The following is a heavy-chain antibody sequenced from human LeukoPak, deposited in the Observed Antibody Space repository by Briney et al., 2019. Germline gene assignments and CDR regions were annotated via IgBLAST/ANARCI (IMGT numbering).Heavy chain of an antibody. CDR1: GGSISSYY. Sequence: SETLPLTCTVSGGSISSYYWSWIRQPPGKGLEWIGYIYYSGSTNYNPSLKSRVTISVDTSKNQFSLKLSSVTAADTAVYYCARTSVAVAGTLFDYWGQGTLVTVSS. CDR2: IYYSGST. D-gene: IGHD6-19*01. CDR3: ARTSVAVAGTLFDY. J-gene: IGHJ4*02. V-gene: IGHV4-59*08.